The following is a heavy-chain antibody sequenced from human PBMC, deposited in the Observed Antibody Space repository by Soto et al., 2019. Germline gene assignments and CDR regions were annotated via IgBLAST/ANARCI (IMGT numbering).Heavy chain of an antibody. V-gene: IGHV3-73*01. CDR3: AKEGGYSSGWETIDY. CDR2: IRDKANSYAT. Sequence: GGSLRLSCAASGFTFSGSAMHWVRQASGKGLEWVGRIRDKANSYATAYTASVKGRFTISRDNSKNTLYLQMNSLRAEDTAVYYCAKEGGYSSGWETIDYWGQGTLVTVSS. D-gene: IGHD6-19*01. J-gene: IGHJ4*02. CDR1: GFTFSGSA.